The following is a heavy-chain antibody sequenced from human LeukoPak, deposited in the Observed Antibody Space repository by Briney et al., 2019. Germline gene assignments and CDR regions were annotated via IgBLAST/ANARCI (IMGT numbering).Heavy chain of an antibody. Sequence: ASVTVSCQASGYTFTGYYMHWVRQAPGQGLEWVGWINPNRGGSNYVHKFQGWVTITRDTYISTAYMDVSRLRSGDAAGYFCARVYVRTYYYDSSGYLAPWGPCDYWGQGTLVTVSS. CDR3: ARVYVRTYYYDSSGYLAPWGPCDY. V-gene: IGHV1-2*04. J-gene: IGHJ4*02. CDR2: INPNRGGS. CDR1: GYTFTGYY. D-gene: IGHD3-22*01.